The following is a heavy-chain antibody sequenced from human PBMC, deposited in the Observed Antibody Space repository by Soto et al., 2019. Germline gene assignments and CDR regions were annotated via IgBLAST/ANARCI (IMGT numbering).Heavy chain of an antibody. CDR2: IYNSGGS. D-gene: IGHD4-17*01. J-gene: IGHJ4*02. V-gene: IGHV4-30-4*01. CDR3: VGTGTTDDY. CDR1: GASVSSGDYY. Sequence: PSETLSLTCTVSGASVSSGDYYWSCIRQPPGKGLEWIGYIYNSGGSHYNPSLKGRLTISIDTSENQFSLRLNSVTAAYTAIYYCVGTGTTDDYWGRGTLVTVSS.